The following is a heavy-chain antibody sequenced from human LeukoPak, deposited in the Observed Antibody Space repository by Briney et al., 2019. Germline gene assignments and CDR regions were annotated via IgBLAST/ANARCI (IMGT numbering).Heavy chain of an antibody. CDR3: ARAAVADLPRLTRNWYFDL. CDR1: GFTFSSYA. D-gene: IGHD6-19*01. CDR2: ITSNSNYI. Sequence: GGSLRLSCAASGFTFSSYAMNWVRQAPGKGLEWVSSITSNSNYIYYTDSVKGRFTISRDNAKYSLFLQMNSLRAEDTAVYYCARAAVADLPRLTRNWYFDLWGRGTLVTVSS. V-gene: IGHV3-21*01. J-gene: IGHJ2*01.